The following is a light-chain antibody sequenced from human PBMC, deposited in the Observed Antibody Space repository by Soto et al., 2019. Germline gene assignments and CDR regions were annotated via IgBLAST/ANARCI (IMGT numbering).Light chain of an antibody. CDR3: SSYGGGNPAV. V-gene: IGLV2-8*01. CDR1: SSDVVGYNY. J-gene: IGLJ2*01. Sequence: QSALTHPPSASGSPGQSVTISCTGSSSDVVGYNYVSWYPQHPGKAPKRMIYEVSKWPSGVPDRLSGSKSGNWASLTVSGRQAEAEAESCCSSYGGGNPAVFGGGTKLTVL. CDR2: EVS.